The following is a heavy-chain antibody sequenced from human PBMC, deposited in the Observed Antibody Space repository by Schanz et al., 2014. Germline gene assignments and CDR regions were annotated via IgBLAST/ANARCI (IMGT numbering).Heavy chain of an antibody. CDR3: ARAPPLVRGIAGWFGP. CDR2: INTADTT. V-gene: IGHV3-23*04. J-gene: IGHJ5*02. CDR1: GFTLSSYA. D-gene: IGHD3-10*01. Sequence: VQLVESGGGVVRPGRSLRLSCAASGFTLSSYALSWVRQSPGKGLEWVSAINTADTTYYADSVKGRFTVSRDNSKSTLYLKINSLRADDTAVYYCARAPPLVRGIAGWFGPWGQGSLVTVSS.